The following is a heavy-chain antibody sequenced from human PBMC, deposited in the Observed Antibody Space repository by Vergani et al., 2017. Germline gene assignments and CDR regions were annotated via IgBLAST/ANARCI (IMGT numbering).Heavy chain of an antibody. CDR3: ARTESFILRYFHGAL. D-gene: IGHD3-9*01. CDR2: IYHSGGA. CDR1: GGSITSSSYY. V-gene: IGHV4-39*01. Sequence: QLHLQESGPGLVNPSETLSLTCTVSGGSITSSSYYWGWIRQPPGKGLEWIGNIYHSGGAYYNPSLKGRVTISVDTSKNQFSLEVTSVTAADTAIYFCARTESFILRYFHGALWGQGTLVTVSS. J-gene: IGHJ4*02.